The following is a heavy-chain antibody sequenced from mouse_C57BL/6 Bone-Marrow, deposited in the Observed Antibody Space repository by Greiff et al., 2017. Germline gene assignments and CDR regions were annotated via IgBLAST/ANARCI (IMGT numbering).Heavy chain of an antibody. CDR3: ARVYYGSSL. V-gene: IGHV3-6*01. Sequence: DVKLQESGPGLVKPSQSLSLTCSVTGYSITSGYYWNWIRQFPGNKLEWMGYISYDGSNNYNPSLKNRISITRDTSKNQFFLKLNSVTTEDTATYYCARVYYGSSLWGQGTTLTGSS. D-gene: IGHD1-1*01. CDR2: ISYDGSN. CDR1: GYSITSGYY. J-gene: IGHJ2*01.